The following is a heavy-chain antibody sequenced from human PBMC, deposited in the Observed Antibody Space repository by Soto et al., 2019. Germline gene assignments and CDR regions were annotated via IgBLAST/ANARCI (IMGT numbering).Heavy chain of an antibody. Sequence: PSETLSLTCTVSGGSISTYYWGWFRQTPDKGLESIGYIYSSGNTNYNPSLKSRVTISIDTSKNQFSLKLTSVTAADTAVYYCARGGSRDSGTYHNRWFDPWGQGTLVTSPQ. J-gene: IGHJ5*02. CDR1: GGSISTYY. CDR3: ARGGSRDSGTYHNRWFDP. CDR2: IYSSGNT. V-gene: IGHV4-59*01. D-gene: IGHD3-10*01.